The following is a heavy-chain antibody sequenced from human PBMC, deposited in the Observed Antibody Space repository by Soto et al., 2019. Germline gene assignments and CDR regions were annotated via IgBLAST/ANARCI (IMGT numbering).Heavy chain of an antibody. CDR2: ISSSSSYI. D-gene: IGHD6-19*01. V-gene: IGHV3-21*01. CDR1: GFTFSSYS. Sequence: EVQLVASGGGLVKPGGSLRLSCAASGFTFSSYSMNWVRQAPGKELEWVSSISSSSSYIYYAYSVKGRFTISRDNDKKSPSRQMNRLRAEDTAVYYCARGPPPGYSSGWYFPNSDYWGQGTLVTVSS. J-gene: IGHJ4*02. CDR3: ARGPPPGYSSGWYFPNSDY.